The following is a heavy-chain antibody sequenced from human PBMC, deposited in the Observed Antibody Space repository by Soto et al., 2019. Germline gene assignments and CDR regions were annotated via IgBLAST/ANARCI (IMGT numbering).Heavy chain of an antibody. Sequence: GGSLRLSCAASGFTFSSYAMSWVRQAPGKGLEWVSAISGSGGSTYYADSVKGRFTISRVNSKNTLYLQMNGLRAEDTAVYYCASYMVRGVGHFDYWGQGTLVTVSS. CDR1: GFTFSSYA. V-gene: IGHV3-23*01. CDR2: ISGSGGST. CDR3: ASYMVRGVGHFDY. J-gene: IGHJ4*02. D-gene: IGHD3-10*01.